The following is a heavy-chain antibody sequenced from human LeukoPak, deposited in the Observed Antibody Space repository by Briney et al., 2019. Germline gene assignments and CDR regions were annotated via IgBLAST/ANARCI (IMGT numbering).Heavy chain of an antibody. CDR3: TFNIHSIAVAGT. CDR2: ISSSGSTI. V-gene: IGHV3-11*01. CDR1: GFTFSDYC. D-gene: IGHD6-19*01. J-gene: IGHJ4*02. Sequence: GGSLRLSCAASGFTFSDYCMSWIRQAPGKGLEWVSYISSSGSTIYYADSVKGRFTISRDNAKNSLYLQMNSLRAEDTAVYYCTFNIHSIAVAGTWGQGTLVTVSS.